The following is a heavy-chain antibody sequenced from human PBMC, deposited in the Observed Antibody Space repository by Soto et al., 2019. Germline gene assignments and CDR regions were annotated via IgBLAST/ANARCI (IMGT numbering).Heavy chain of an antibody. Sequence: ASEQVSCQPSGYTFPPYYMNLLLQASVQGLEWMGIINPSGGSTSYAQKFQSRVTMTRDTSTSTVYMELSSLRSEDTAVYYCARDRCSGGSCYYYGMDVWGQGTTVTVSS. D-gene: IGHD2-15*01. J-gene: IGHJ6*02. CDR3: ARDRCSGGSCYYYGMDV. CDR1: GYTFPPYY. CDR2: INPSGGST. V-gene: IGHV1-46*01.